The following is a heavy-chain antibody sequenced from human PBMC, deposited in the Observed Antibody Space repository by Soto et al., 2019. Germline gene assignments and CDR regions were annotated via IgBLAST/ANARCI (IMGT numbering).Heavy chain of an antibody. J-gene: IGHJ6*02. CDR1: GFAFSDYY. V-gene: IGHV3-11*05. CDR2: LSNSGTYT. Sequence: GGSLRLSCAASGFAFSDYYMTWIRQAPGKGLEWISSLSNSGTYTNYADSVKGRFITSRDNAKNSLFLHLNGLRAEDTAVYFCAKDSYGDYYYYDMDVWGQGTTVTVSS. D-gene: IGHD4-17*01. CDR3: AKDSYGDYYYYDMDV.